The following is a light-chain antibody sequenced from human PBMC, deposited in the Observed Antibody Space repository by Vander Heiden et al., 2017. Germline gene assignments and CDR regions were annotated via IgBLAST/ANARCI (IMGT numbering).Light chain of an antibody. V-gene: IGKV3-15*01. CDR2: GAS. CDR3: QQYNNWPPWT. J-gene: IGKJ1*01. CDR1: KSVSSN. Sequence: EIVMTQSPATLSASPGERATLSCRASKSVSSNLAWYQQKPGQAPRLLIYGASTRATGIPARFSGSGSGTEFTLTISSLQSEEFAVYYCQQYNNWPPWTFGQGTKVEIK.